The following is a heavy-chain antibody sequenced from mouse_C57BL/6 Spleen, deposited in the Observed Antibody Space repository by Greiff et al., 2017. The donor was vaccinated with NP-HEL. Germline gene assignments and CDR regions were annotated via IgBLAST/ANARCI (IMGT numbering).Heavy chain of an antibody. CDR2: INPSTGGT. CDR3: ARTSNYFDY. J-gene: IGHJ2*01. D-gene: IGHD5-1*01. V-gene: IGHV1-43*01. CDR1: GYSFTGYY. Sequence: VQLKESGPELVKPGASVKISCKASGYSFTGYYMHWVKQSSEKSLEWIGEINPSTGGTSYNQKFKGKATLTVDKSSSTAYMQLKSLTSEDSAVYYCARTSNYFDYWGQGTTLTVSS.